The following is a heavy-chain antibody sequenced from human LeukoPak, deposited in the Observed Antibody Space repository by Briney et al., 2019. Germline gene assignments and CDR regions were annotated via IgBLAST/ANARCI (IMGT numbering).Heavy chain of an antibody. CDR2: INWNGGST. D-gene: IGHD3-10*01. V-gene: IGHV3-20*04. Sequence: GGSLRLSCAASGFTFDDYGMSCVRQAPGKGLEWVSGINWNGGSTGYADSVKGRFTISRDNAKNSLYLQMNSLRAEDTALYYCACDYYGSGKNYWGQGTLVTVSS. J-gene: IGHJ4*02. CDR3: ACDYYGSGKNY. CDR1: GFTFDDYG.